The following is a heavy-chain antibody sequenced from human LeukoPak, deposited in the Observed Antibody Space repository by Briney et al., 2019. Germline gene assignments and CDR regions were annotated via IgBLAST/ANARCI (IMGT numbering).Heavy chain of an antibody. CDR3: VSRPAYYDYVWGTYRSDY. J-gene: IGHJ4*02. CDR2: IYYSGST. D-gene: IGHD3-16*02. V-gene: IGHV4-39*01. CDR1: GGSISSSSYF. Sequence: SGTLSLTCTVSGGSISSSSYFWGWIRQPPGKGLEWIGSIYYSGSTYYNPSLKSRTTISVDTSKNQFSLKLSSVTAADTAVCYCVSRPAYYDYVWGTYRSDYWGQGTLVTVSS.